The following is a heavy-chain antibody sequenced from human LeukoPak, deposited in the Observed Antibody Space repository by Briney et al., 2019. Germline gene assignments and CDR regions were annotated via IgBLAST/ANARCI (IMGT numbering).Heavy chain of an antibody. CDR3: ARTGYTSRWAIDY. V-gene: IGHV5-51*01. CDR1: GYSFTSYW. CDR2: IYPGDSVT. J-gene: IGHJ4*02. Sequence: GESLKISCKGSGYSFTSYWIGWVRQMPGKGLEWMGIIYPGDSVTRYRPSFQGQVTISADKSISTAYLQWSSLKASDTAMYYCARTGYTSRWAIDYWGQGTLVTVSS. D-gene: IGHD6-13*01.